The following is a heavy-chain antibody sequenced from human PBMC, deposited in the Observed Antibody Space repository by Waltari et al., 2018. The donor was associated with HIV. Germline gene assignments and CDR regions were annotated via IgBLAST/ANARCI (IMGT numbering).Heavy chain of an antibody. CDR3: ARGFGCGGDCYYFDY. J-gene: IGHJ4*02. V-gene: IGHV3-53*01. D-gene: IGHD2-21*02. CDR1: GFSVSSNY. Sequence: EVQLVESGGGLIQPGGSLRLSCAASGFSVSSNYMSWVLQAPGKGVGLVSVIDSGGSTYDADSVKGRFTISRDNSKNTLYLQMNSLRAEDTAVYYCARGFGCGGDCYYFDYWGQGTLVTVSS. CDR2: IDSGGST.